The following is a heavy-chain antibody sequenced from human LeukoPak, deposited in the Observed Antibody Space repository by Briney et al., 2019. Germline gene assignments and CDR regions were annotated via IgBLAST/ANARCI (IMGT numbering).Heavy chain of an antibody. D-gene: IGHD5-24*01. V-gene: IGHV4-34*01. CDR3: AANPHRDGPLNS. Sequence: KPSETLSLTCAVYGGSFSAYYWSWIRQPPGKRLEWIGEINQSGSINYNPSLESRATMSVDASKNQLSLRLFSVTAADTAVYYCAANPHRDGPLNSWGQGTLVTVSS. CDR2: INQSGSI. J-gene: IGHJ4*02. CDR1: GGSFSAYY.